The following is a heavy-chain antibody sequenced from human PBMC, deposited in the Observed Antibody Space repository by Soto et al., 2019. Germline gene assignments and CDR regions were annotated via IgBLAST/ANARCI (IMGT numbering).Heavy chain of an antibody. CDR3: ARDYCSSPKWSRYNYFDF. Sequence: QVHLEQSGVEVKKPGASVKVSCKASNYTFTYYGISWVRQAPGQGLEWMGWIRAYSGYTNSAQNLQGRVFMPAETSTNSAYLELRSLRSVDTAMYDWARDYCSSPKWSRYNYFDFWGQGTLITVSS. D-gene: IGHD2-2*01. V-gene: IGHV1-18*04. J-gene: IGHJ4*02. CDR2: IRAYSGYT. CDR1: NYTFTYYG.